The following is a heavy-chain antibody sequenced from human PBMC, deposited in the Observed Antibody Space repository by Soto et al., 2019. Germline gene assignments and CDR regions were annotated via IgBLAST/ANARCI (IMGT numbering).Heavy chain of an antibody. CDR2: IYYSGST. D-gene: IGHD3-10*01. J-gene: IGHJ4*02. CDR3: ARHNYGSGSTYFDY. Sequence: PSETLSLTYTVSDGSISDYYWSWIRQPPGKGLEWIGYIYYSGSTNYNPSLKSRVTISVGTSKNQFSLKLNSMTAADTAVYYCARHNYGSGSTYFDYWGQGTLVTVSS. V-gene: IGHV4-59*08. CDR1: DGSISDYY.